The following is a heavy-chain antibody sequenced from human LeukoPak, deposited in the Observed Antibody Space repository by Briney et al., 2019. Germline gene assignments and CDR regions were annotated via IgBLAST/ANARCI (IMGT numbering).Heavy chain of an antibody. D-gene: IGHD3-16*02. V-gene: IGHV4-39*07. CDR1: SGSISSSSYY. J-gene: IGHJ6*03. CDR3: ARVLHDYVWGSYRPIYYYYMDV. Sequence: SETLSLTCTVSSGSISSSSYYWGWIRQPPGKGLEWIGTIYYSGSAYYNPSLKSRVTVSVETSKNQFSLKLSSVTAADTAVYYCARVLHDYVWGSYRPIYYYYMDVWGKGTTVTVSS. CDR2: IYYSGSA.